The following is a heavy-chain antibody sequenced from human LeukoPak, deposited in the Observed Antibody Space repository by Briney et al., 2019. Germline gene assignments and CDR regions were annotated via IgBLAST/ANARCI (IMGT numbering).Heavy chain of an antibody. D-gene: IGHD3/OR15-3a*01. CDR3: ASAKSFDRTGYYLDY. Sequence: ASVKVSCKASGGTFSSYAISWVRQAPGQGLEWMGGIIPIFGTANYAQKFQGRVTITADESTSTAYMELSSLRSEDTAVYYCASAKSFDRTGYYLDYWGQGTLVTVSS. J-gene: IGHJ4*02. CDR2: IIPIFGTA. V-gene: IGHV1-69*13. CDR1: GGTFSSYA.